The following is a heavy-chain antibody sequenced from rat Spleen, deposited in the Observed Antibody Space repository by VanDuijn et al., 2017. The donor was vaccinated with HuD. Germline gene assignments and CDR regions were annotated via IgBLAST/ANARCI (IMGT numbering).Heavy chain of an antibody. J-gene: IGHJ4*01. V-gene: IGHV2-6*01. Sequence: QVQLKESGPGLVQPSQTLSLTCTVSGFSLTSYTVSWVRQPPGKGLEWIAAISSGGSTYYNSVLKSRLSISRDTSKSQVFLKMNSLQTEDTAMYFYARAYPGVMDAWGQGASVTVSS. CDR2: ISSGGST. D-gene: IGHD1-4*01. CDR1: GFSLTSYT. CDR3: ARAYPGVMDA.